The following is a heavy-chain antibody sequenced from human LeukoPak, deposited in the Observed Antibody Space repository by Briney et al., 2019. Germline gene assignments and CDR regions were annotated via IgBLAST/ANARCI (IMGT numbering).Heavy chain of an antibody. J-gene: IGHJ3*02. V-gene: IGHV4-31*03. Sequence: SETLSLTCTVSGGSISSGGYYWSWIRQHPGKGLEWIGYIYYSGSTYYNPSLKSRVTISVDTSKNQFSLKLSSVTAADTAVYYCASTGYRYAVNEIHAFDIWGQGTMVTVSS. CDR1: GGSISSGGYY. CDR3: ASTGYRYAVNEIHAFDI. CDR2: IYYSGST. D-gene: IGHD5-18*01.